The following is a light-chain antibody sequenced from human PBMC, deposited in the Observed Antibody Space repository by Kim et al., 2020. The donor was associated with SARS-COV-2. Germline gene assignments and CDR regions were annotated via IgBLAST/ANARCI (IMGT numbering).Light chain of an antibody. V-gene: IGKV1-5*03. J-gene: IGKJ2*01. CDR3: QQYDSLPT. CDR2: KAS. Sequence: LSASVGDRVTITCRASQSISTWLAWFQQKPGKAPNLLIYKASNLESGVPSRFSGSGSGTEFTLTISSLQPDDFATYYCQQYDSLPTFGQGTKLEI. CDR1: QSISTW.